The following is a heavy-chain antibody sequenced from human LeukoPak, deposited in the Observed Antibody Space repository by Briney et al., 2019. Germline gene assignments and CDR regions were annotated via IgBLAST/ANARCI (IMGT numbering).Heavy chain of an antibody. CDR2: IIPILGIA. D-gene: IGHD3/OR15-3a*01. CDR3: ARDRGTGTGLFDS. CDR1: GYTFTGQY. V-gene: IGHV1-69*04. Sequence: SVKVSCKASGYTFTGQYIHWVRQAPGQGLEWMGRIIPILGIANYVQKFQGRVTISADKSTSTAYMELSSLRSEDTAVYYCARDRGTGTGLFDSWGQGTLVTVSS. J-gene: IGHJ4*02.